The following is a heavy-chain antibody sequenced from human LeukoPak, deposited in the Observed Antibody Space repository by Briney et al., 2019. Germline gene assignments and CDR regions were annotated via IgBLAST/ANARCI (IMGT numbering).Heavy chain of an antibody. V-gene: IGHV7-4-1*02. Sequence: ASVKVSCMASGYTFTSYAMNWVRQAPGQGLEWMGWINTNTGNPTYAQGFTGRFVFSLDTSVSTAYLQISSLKAEDTAVYYCARKSVAATPRDIVYQYYSMDVWGKGTTVTVSS. CDR1: GYTFTSYA. CDR3: ARKSVAATPRDIVYQYYSMDV. J-gene: IGHJ6*03. D-gene: IGHD2-15*01. CDR2: INTNTGNP.